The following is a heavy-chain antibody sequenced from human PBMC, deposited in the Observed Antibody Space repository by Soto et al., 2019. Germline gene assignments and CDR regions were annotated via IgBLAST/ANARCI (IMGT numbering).Heavy chain of an antibody. Sequence: QVQLVESGGGVVQPGRSLRLSCAASGFTFSSYAMHWVRQAPGKGLEWVAVISYDGSNKYYADSVKGRFTISRDNSNNTMYLQMTSLRAEDTAVYYCARDPQGRYFDWLCYFDYWGQGTLVTVSS. CDR3: ARDPQGRYFDWLCYFDY. CDR2: ISYDGSNK. V-gene: IGHV3-30-3*01. CDR1: GFTFSSYA. J-gene: IGHJ4*02. D-gene: IGHD3-9*01.